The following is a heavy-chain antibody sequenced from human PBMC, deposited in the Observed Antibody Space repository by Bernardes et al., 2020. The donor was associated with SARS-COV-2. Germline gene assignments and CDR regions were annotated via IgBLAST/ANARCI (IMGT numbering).Heavy chain of an antibody. CDR1: GFTFSTYG. Sequence: GGSLRLSCAASGFTFSTYGMHWVRQAPGKGLEWVALIWYDGSNKYYADSVKGRFTISRDNSKKTLYLQMNSLRAEDTAVYYCARDFGGNRIPDYWGQGTLVTVSS. V-gene: IGHV3-33*01. D-gene: IGHD2-15*01. J-gene: IGHJ4*02. CDR2: IWYDGSNK. CDR3: ARDFGGNRIPDY.